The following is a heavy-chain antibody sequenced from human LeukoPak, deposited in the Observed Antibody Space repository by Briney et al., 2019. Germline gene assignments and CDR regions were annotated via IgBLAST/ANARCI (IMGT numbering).Heavy chain of an antibody. V-gene: IGHV3-48*03. Sequence: PGRSLRLSCAASGFTFSSYGMNWVRQAPGKGLEWVAYISSSGSNIHYADAVKGRFTISRDNAENSLYLQMNSLRAVDTAIYYCAPDGYYWGQGTLVTVSS. D-gene: IGHD6-13*01. J-gene: IGHJ4*02. CDR1: GFTFSSYG. CDR3: APDGYY. CDR2: ISSSGSNI.